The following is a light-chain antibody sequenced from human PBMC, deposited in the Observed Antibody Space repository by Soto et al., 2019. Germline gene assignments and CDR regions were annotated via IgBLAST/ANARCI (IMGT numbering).Light chain of an antibody. V-gene: IGKV3-15*01. CDR1: QSVSSN. CDR3: QQYNNWPPWT. J-gene: IGKJ1*01. CDR2: GAS. Sequence: EIVLTQSPATLSVSPLERGCLXCRSSQSVSSNLAWYQQKPGQAPRLLIYGASTRATGIPARFSGSGSGTEFTLTISSLQSEDFAVYYCQQYNNWPPWTFGQGTKVDIK.